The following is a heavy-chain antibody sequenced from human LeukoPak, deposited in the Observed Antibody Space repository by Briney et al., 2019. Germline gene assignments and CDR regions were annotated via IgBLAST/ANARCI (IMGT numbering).Heavy chain of an antibody. V-gene: IGHV1-2*02. CDR2: INPNSGGT. D-gene: IGHD3-16*01. J-gene: IGHJ4*02. CDR1: GYTFTGYY. Sequence: GGSVKVSCKASGYTFTGYYMHGVRQAPGQGLEWMGWINPNSGGTNYAQKFQGRVTMTRDTSINTAYMELSRLRSDDTAVYYCAKTPPVSPYYFDYWGQGTLVTVSS. CDR3: AKTPPVSPYYFDY.